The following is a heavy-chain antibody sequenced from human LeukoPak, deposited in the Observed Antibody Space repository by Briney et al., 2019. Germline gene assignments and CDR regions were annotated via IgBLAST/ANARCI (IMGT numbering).Heavy chain of an antibody. CDR1: GFIVSSYY. J-gene: IGHJ4*02. Sequence: SGGSLRLSCAVSGFIVSSYYMTWVRQAPGKGLEWVPLIYSGGSTYYADSVKGRFTISRDNSKNTLYLQMNSLRAEDTAVYYCARRALYFDYWGQGTLVTVSS. CDR3: ARRALYFDY. V-gene: IGHV3-53*01. CDR2: IYSGGST.